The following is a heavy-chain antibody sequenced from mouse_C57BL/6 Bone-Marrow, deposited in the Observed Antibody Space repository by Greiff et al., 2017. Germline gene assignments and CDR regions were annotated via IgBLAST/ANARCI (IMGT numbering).Heavy chain of an antibody. D-gene: IGHD1-1*01. J-gene: IGHJ4*01. CDR2: IDPNSGGT. CDR1: GYTFTSYW. CDR3: ARGIFTTVVATDAMDY. V-gene: IGHV1-72*01. Sequence: QVQLQQPGAELVKPGASVKLSCKASGYTFTSYWMHWVKQRPGRGLEWIGRIDPNSGGTKYNEKFKSKATLTVDKPSSTAYMQLSSLTSEDSAVYYCARGIFTTVVATDAMDYWGQGTSVTVSS.